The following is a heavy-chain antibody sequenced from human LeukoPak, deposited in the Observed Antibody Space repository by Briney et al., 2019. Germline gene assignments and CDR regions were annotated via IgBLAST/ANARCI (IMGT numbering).Heavy chain of an antibody. CDR3: ATMQWLEGVDWFDP. D-gene: IGHD6-19*01. V-gene: IGHV3-30*02. J-gene: IGHJ5*02. CDR1: GFIFSNYG. Sequence: SGGSLRLSCAASGFIFSNYGMHWVRQAPGKRLEWVAFIRYDESNKFYADSVKGRFTISRDNSKNILFLQMNSLRAEDTAVYYCATMQWLEGVDWFDPWGQGTLVTVSS. CDR2: IRYDESNK.